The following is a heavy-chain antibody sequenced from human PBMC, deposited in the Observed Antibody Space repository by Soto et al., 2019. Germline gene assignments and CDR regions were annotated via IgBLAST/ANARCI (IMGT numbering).Heavy chain of an antibody. J-gene: IGHJ4*02. CDR3: ATLLGQAIWVGVAQHY. Sequence: GGSLRLSCAASGFTFSDYYMSWIRQAPGKGLEWVSYISSSGSTIYYADSVKGRFTISRDNAKNSLYLQMNSLRAEDTAVYYCATLLGQAIWVGVAQHYWGQGTLVTVSS. CDR1: GFTFSDYY. V-gene: IGHV3-11*01. D-gene: IGHD2-21*01. CDR2: ISSSGSTI.